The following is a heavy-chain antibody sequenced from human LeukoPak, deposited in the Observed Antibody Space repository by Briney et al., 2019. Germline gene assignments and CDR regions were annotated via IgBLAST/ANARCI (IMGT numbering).Heavy chain of an antibody. Sequence: GGSLRLSCAASGFTLSSYAMSWVRQAPGKGLEWVSAISGSGGSTYYADSVKGRFTISRDNSKNTLYLQMNSLRAEDTAVYYCAKTPPWYSSSWYFDYWGQGTLVTVSS. CDR2: ISGSGGST. V-gene: IGHV3-23*01. J-gene: IGHJ4*02. CDR3: AKTPPWYSSSWYFDY. D-gene: IGHD6-13*01. CDR1: GFTLSSYA.